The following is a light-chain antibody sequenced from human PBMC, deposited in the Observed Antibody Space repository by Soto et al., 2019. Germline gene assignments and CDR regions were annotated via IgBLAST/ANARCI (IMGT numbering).Light chain of an antibody. Sequence: EIVLTQSPGTLSFSPGERTTLSCRASQSVSSSYLAWYQQKPGQAPRLLIYGASSRATGIPDRFSGSGSGTVFTLTISRLVPEDFAVYYCQQYGSSPWTFGQGTKVDIK. CDR3: QQYGSSPWT. CDR1: QSVSSSY. V-gene: IGKV3-20*01. CDR2: GAS. J-gene: IGKJ1*01.